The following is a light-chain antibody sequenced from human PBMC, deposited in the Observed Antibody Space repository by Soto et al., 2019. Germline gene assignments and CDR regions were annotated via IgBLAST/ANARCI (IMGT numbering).Light chain of an antibody. CDR1: QSLLHSNGYNF. Sequence: DIVMTQSPLSLPVTPGEPASISCRSSQSLLHSNGYNFLDWYLQKPGQSPQLLIYLGSNRASGVPDRFSGSGSGTDFTLTISRVEADDVGVYYCMQALQIPPTFGLGTRVEIK. J-gene: IGKJ1*01. CDR2: LGS. CDR3: MQALQIPPT. V-gene: IGKV2-28*01.